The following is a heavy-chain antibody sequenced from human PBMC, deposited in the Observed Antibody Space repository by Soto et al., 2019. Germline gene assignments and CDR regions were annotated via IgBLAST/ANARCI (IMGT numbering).Heavy chain of an antibody. CDR1: GFTFSSYS. V-gene: IGHV3-21*01. CDR2: ISSSSSYI. J-gene: IGHJ4*02. CDR3: ARDFLEADYYDSSGFMDY. D-gene: IGHD3-22*01. Sequence: GGSLRLSCAASGFTFSSYSMNWVRQAPGKGLEWVSSISSSSSYIYYADSVKGRFTISRDNAKNSLYLQMNSLRAEDTAVYYCARDFLEADYYDSSGFMDYWGQGTLVTSPQ.